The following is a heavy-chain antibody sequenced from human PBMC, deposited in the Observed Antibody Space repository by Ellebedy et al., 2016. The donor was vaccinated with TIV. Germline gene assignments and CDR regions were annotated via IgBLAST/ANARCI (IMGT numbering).Heavy chain of an antibody. CDR3: ARYSGSGTYYRNGMDV. Sequence: AASVKVSCKSSGYTFIDYGISWVRQAPGQGLDWMGWVSAYSGNTNYADNLQGRVTMTTDTSKDTAYMELRSLRSDDTAVYYCARYSGSGTYYRNGMDVWGQGTTVTVSS. J-gene: IGHJ6*02. CDR2: VSAYSGNT. CDR1: GYTFIDYG. D-gene: IGHD3-10*01. V-gene: IGHV1-18*01.